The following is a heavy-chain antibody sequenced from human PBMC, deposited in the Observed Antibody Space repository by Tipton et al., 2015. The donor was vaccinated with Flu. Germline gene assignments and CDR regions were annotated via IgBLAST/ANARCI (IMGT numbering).Heavy chain of an antibody. CDR2: ISSSSSTI. Sequence: SLRLSCAASGFTFSSYSMNWVRQAPGKGLEWVSYISSSSSTIYYADSVKGRFTISRDNAKNSLYLQMNSLRAEDTAVYYCARDRIAGAYWGQGTLVTVSS. V-gene: IGHV3-48*04. CDR3: ARDRIAGAY. J-gene: IGHJ4*02. CDR1: GFTFSSYS. D-gene: IGHD2-15*01.